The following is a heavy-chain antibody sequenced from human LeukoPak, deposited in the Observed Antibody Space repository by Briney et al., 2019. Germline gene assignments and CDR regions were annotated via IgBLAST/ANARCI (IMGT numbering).Heavy chain of an antibody. D-gene: IGHD6-19*01. J-gene: IGHJ4*02. CDR2: IKQEGSEK. V-gene: IGHV3-7*01. CDR3: ARDRRGGSGWYYFDS. CDR1: GFTFSADW. Sequence: GGSLRLSCAASGFTFSADWMNWVRQAPGEGLEWVANIKQEGSEKNYVDSVKGRFTISRDNAKNSLYMQMNSLRDEDTAVYYCARDRRGGSGWYYFDSWGQGTLVTVSS.